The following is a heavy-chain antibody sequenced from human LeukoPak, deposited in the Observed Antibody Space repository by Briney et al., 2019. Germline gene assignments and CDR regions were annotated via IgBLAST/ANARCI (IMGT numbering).Heavy chain of an antibody. V-gene: IGHV3-30*18. CDR1: GFIFSGYG. Sequence: GGSLRLSRAASGFIFSGYGMHWVRQAPGKGLEWVALIAHDESTIHYADSVKGRFTISRDNSKNTLYLQMNNLRVEDTAIYYCAKDRIVIPFGDVSKHWGQGTLVTVSS. CDR2: IAHDESTI. CDR3: AKDRIVIPFGDVSKH. D-gene: IGHD3-10*01. J-gene: IGHJ1*01.